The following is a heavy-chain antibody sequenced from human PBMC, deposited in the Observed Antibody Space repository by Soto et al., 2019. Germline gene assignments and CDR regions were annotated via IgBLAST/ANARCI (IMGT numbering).Heavy chain of an antibody. J-gene: IGHJ4*02. D-gene: IGHD3-3*01. CDR1: GGSISSSSYY. V-gene: IGHV4-39*01. CDR2: IYYSGST. CDR3: ARRKQYYDFWSGNPSEHFDY. Sequence: SETLSLTCTVSGGSISSSSYYWGWIRQPPGKGLEWIGSIYYSGSTYYNPSLKSRVTISVDTSKNQFSLKLSSVTAADTAVYYCARRKQYYDFWSGNPSEHFDYWGQGTLVTVSS.